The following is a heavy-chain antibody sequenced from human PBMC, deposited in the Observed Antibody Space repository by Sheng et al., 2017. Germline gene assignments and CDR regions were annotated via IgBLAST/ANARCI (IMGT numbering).Heavy chain of an antibody. D-gene: IGHD6-6*01. CDR2: IIPIFGTA. J-gene: IGHJ5*02. Sequence: SGAEVKKPGSSVKVSCKASGGTFSSYAISWVRQAPGQGLEWMGGIIPIFGTANYAQKFQGRVTITADESTSTAYMELSSLRSEDTAVYYCARDRLWVAAPLGGGWFDPWGQGTLVTVSS. V-gene: IGHV1-69*01. CDR3: ARDRLWVAAPLGGGWFDP. CDR1: GGTFSSYA.